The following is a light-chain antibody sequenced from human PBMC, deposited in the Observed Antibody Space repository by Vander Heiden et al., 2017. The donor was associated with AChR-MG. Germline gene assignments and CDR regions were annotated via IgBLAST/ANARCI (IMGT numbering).Light chain of an antibody. V-gene: IGKV1-33*01. CDR1: QDISNY. CDR2: DAS. Sequence: DIQMTQSPSSLSASVGDRVTITCQASQDISNYLNWYQQKPLKAPKLLIYDASNLETGGPSRFSGSGSGTDFTFTISSLQPEDIATYYCQQYDNLPLTFGGGTKVEIK. J-gene: IGKJ4*01. CDR3: QQYDNLPLT.